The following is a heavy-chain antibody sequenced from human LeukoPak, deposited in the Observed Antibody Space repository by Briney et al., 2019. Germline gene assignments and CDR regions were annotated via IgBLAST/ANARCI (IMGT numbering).Heavy chain of an antibody. J-gene: IGHJ4*02. CDR1: GFTFSDYY. Sequence: GGSLRLTCAASGFTFSDYYMSWIRQAPGKGLEWVAYISSSSYTIYYADSVKGRFTISRDNAKNSLYLQMNSLRAEDTAVYYCAREGYSFGQLDYWGQGTQVTVSS. D-gene: IGHD5-18*01. CDR3: AREGYSFGQLDY. V-gene: IGHV3-11*01. CDR2: ISSSSYTI.